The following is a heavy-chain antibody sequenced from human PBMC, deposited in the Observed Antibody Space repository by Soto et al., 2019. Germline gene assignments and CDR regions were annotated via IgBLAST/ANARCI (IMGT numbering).Heavy chain of an antibody. CDR2: ISYDGSNK. Sequence: GGSLRLSCGASGFTFSSYGMHVGRQAPGKGLEWVAVISYDGSNKYYADSVKGRFTISRDNSKNTLYLQMNSLRGDDTALYFCASFREDVKTFDYRGQGSWVPVSS. J-gene: IGHJ4*02. D-gene: IGHD3-10*01. CDR3: ASFREDVKTFDY. V-gene: IGHV3-30*03. CDR1: GFTFSSYG.